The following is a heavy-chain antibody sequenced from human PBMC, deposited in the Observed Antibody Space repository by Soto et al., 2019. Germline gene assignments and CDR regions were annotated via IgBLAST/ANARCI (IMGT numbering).Heavy chain of an antibody. CDR1: GSTFSSYG. Sequence: GGSLRLSCAASGSTFSSYGMHWVRQAPGKGLEWVAVISYDGSNKYYADSVKGRFTISRDNSKNTLYLQMNSLRAEDTAVYYCAKDRSRGIAAAGTSFSWFDPWGQGTLVTVSS. CDR3: AKDRSRGIAAAGTSFSWFDP. J-gene: IGHJ5*02. V-gene: IGHV3-30*18. CDR2: ISYDGSNK. D-gene: IGHD6-13*01.